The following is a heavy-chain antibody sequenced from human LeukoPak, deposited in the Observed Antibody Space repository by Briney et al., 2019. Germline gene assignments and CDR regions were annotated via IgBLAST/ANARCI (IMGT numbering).Heavy chain of an antibody. D-gene: IGHD2-2*02. J-gene: IGHJ6*03. CDR2: ISYDGSNK. CDR3: AKKRGVPAAIPDYYYYMDV. CDR1: GFTFSSYG. V-gene: IGHV3-30*18. Sequence: PGGSLRLSCAASGFTFSSYGMHWVRQAPGKGLEWVAVISYDGSNKYYADSVKGRFTISRDNSKNTLYLQMNSLRAEDTAVYYCAKKRGVPAAIPDYYYYMDVWGKGTTVTVSS.